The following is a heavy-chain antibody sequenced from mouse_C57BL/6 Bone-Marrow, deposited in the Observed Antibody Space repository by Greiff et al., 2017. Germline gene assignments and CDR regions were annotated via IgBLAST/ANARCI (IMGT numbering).Heavy chain of an antibody. CDR1: GFSLTSGG. CDR3: ARYGKRDAIDY. Sequence: QVQLKESGPGLVAPSQSLSITCTVSGFSLTSGGVDWCRRSPGKGLEWLGVIWGDGSTNYNSALKSRLSISNDNSKSQVFLKMNSLQTDDTAMYYGARYGKRDAIDYGGQGTSVTLSA. V-gene: IGHV2-6*01. J-gene: IGHJ4*01. D-gene: IGHD1-1*01. CDR2: IWGDGST.